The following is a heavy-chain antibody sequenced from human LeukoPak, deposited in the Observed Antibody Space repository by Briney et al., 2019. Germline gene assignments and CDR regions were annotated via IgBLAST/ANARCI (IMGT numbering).Heavy chain of an antibody. D-gene: IGHD1-26*01. Sequence: PGRSLRLSCTASGFAFGDSYMSWFRQAPGKGLEWVSAISGSGGSTYYADSVKGRFTISRDNSKNTLYLQMNSLRAEDTAVYYCTTRMWELNPVDYWGHGTLVTVSS. J-gene: IGHJ4*01. CDR2: ISGSGGST. CDR3: TTRMWELNPVDY. V-gene: IGHV3-23*01. CDR1: GFAFGDSY.